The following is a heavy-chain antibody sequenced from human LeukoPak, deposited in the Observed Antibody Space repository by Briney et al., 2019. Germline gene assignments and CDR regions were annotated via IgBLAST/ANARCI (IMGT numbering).Heavy chain of an antibody. Sequence: ASVKVSCKASGYTFTSYGISWVRQAPGQGLEWMGWISAYNGNTNYAQKLQGRVTMTTDTSTSTAYMELRSLRSEDTAVYYCAREDPESGYYYYMDVWGKGTTVTVSS. CDR1: GYTFTSYG. CDR2: ISAYNGNT. CDR3: AREDPESGYYYYMDV. V-gene: IGHV1-18*01. D-gene: IGHD1-14*01. J-gene: IGHJ6*03.